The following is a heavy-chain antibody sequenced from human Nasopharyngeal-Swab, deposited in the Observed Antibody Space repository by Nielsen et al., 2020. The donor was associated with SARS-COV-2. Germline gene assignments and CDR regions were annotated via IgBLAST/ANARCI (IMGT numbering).Heavy chain of an antibody. CDR1: GYSFTSYW. CDR3: ARDEGVYSSSSRGAFDI. Sequence: GGSLRLSCKGSGYSFTSYWIGWVRQMPGKGLEWMGIIYPGDSDTRYSPSFQGQVPISADRSISTAYLQWSSLKASDTSMYYCARDEGVYSSSSRGAFDIWGQGTMVTVSS. D-gene: IGHD6-6*01. J-gene: IGHJ3*02. V-gene: IGHV5-51*01. CDR2: IYPGDSDT.